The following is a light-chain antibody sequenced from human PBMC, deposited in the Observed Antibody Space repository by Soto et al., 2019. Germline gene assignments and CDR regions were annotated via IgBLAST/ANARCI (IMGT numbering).Light chain of an antibody. V-gene: IGKV1D-8*01. CDR1: QGTSSA. CDR3: HQYYSFPRT. CDR2: AAS. J-gene: IGKJ1*01. Sequence: IWMTQSPSLLSASTGDIVTISCRRSQGTSSALAWYQQKPEKAPELLIYAASTLQSGVPSRFSGSRSGTEFIITISCLQSEDFAANYCHQYYSFPRTFGQGTKVEIK.